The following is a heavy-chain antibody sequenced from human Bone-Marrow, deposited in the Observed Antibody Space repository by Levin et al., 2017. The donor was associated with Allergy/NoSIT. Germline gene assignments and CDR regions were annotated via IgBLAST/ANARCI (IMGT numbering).Heavy chain of an antibody. V-gene: IGHV3-15*07. CDR3: STDSGTWPFDY. Sequence: SGGSLRLSCAASGFILSDVWMNWVRQAPGKGLEWVGRIRSKTNGGTTDYAAPVKGSFTISEDDSQTTLYLEMNNLKTEDSGVYYCSTDSGTWPFDYWGQGTLVTVSS. CDR2: IRSKTNGGTT. J-gene: IGHJ4*02. D-gene: IGHD6-25*01. CDR1: GFILSDVW.